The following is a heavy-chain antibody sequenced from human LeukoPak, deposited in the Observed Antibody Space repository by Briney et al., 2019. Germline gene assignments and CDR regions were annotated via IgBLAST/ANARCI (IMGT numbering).Heavy chain of an antibody. CDR1: GGSFSGYY. Sequence: PSETLSLTCAVYGGSFSGYYWSWVRQPPGKGLEWIGEINHSGSTNYNPSLKSRVTISVDTSKNQFSLKLSSVTAADTAVYYCARAPNYIVVVPAAILDAFDIWGQGTMVTVSS. CDR2: INHSGST. V-gene: IGHV4-34*01. D-gene: IGHD2-2*01. J-gene: IGHJ3*02. CDR3: ARAPNYIVVVPAAILDAFDI.